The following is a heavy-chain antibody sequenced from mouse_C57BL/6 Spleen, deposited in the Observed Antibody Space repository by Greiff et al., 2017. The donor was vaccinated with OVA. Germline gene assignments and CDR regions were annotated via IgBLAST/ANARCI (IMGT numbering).Heavy chain of an antibody. CDR3: ARTLNWDAGYHFDY. J-gene: IGHJ2*01. D-gene: IGHD4-1*01. CDR1: GYTFTSYW. V-gene: IGHV1-55*01. Sequence: QVQLQQPGAELVKPGASVKMSCKASGYTFTSYWITWVKQRPGQGLEWIGDIYPGSGSTNYNEKFKSKATLTVDTSSSTAYMQLSSLTSEDSAVYYCARTLNWDAGYHFDYWGQGTTLTVSS. CDR2: IYPGSGST.